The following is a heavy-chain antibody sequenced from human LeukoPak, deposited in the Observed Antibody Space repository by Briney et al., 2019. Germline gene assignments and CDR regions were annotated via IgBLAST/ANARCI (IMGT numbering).Heavy chain of an antibody. D-gene: IGHD3-22*01. V-gene: IGHV3-48*03. Sequence: PGGSLRLSCAASGFTFSSYEMNWVRQAPGKGLEGVSYISSSGSTIYYADSVKGRFTISRDNAKNSLYLQMNSLRAEDTALYYCASSRYDSSGYYGIIGYWGQGTLVTVSS. CDR3: ASSRYDSSGYYGIIGY. J-gene: IGHJ4*02. CDR1: GFTFSSYE. CDR2: ISSSGSTI.